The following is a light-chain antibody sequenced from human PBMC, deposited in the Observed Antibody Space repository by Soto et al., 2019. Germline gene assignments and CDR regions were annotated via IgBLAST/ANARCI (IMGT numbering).Light chain of an antibody. CDR3: QQYGSSGT. Sequence: ETVLTQSPGTLSLSPGERATLSCRASQSVSSSYLAWYQQKPGQAPRLLIYGASNRATGIPDRFSDSGSGTDFTLTISRLEPEDLAVYYCQQYGSSGTFGQGTKVDI. CDR1: QSVSSSY. V-gene: IGKV3-20*01. J-gene: IGKJ1*01. CDR2: GAS.